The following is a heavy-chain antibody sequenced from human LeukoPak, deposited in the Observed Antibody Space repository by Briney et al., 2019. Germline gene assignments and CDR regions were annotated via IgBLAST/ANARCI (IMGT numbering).Heavy chain of an antibody. V-gene: IGHV1-46*01. CDR2: INPSGGGT. J-gene: IGHJ5*02. CDR3: ARDVDTAMVSDNWFDP. CDR1: GYTFTGYY. D-gene: IGHD5-18*01. Sequence: ASVKVSCKASGYTFTGYYMHWVRQAPGQGLAWMGIINPSGGGTSYTQGFQGRVTMTRDTSTSTVYMELSSLISEDTAVYYCARDVDTAMVSDNWFDPWGQGTLVTVSS.